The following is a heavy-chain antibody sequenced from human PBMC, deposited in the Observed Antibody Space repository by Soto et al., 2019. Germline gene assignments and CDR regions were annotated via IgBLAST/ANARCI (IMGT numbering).Heavy chain of an antibody. CDR3: AKADDFWSGYLSYFDY. V-gene: IGHV3-23*01. CDR1: GFTFSIYA. CDR2: ISGSGGST. Sequence: PGGSLRLSCAASGFTFSIYAMSWVRQAPGKGLEWVSAISGSGGSTYYADSVKGRFTISRDNSKNTLYLQMNSLRAEDTAVYYCAKADDFWSGYLSYFDYWGQGTLVTVSS. J-gene: IGHJ4*02. D-gene: IGHD3-3*01.